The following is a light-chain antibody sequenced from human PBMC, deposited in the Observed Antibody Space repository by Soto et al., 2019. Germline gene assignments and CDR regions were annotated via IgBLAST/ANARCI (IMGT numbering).Light chain of an antibody. CDR3: QQYHSLPFT. Sequence: DIQMTQSPSSLSASVGDRITITCQASQDISKYLIWYQQTPGKAPKFLIYEASNLERGVPSRFSGSGSGTDFTFTINSLQPEDIATYYCQQYHSLPFTFGPGTKLDMK. CDR1: QDISKY. V-gene: IGKV1-33*01. CDR2: EAS. J-gene: IGKJ3*01.